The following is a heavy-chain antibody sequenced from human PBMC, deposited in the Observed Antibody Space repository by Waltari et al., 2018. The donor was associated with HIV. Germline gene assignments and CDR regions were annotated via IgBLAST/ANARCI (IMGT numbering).Heavy chain of an antibody. J-gene: IGHJ4*02. D-gene: IGHD7-27*01. V-gene: IGHV3-15*01. CDR3: ATGTGRSDFDY. Sequence: EVQLVESGGGLVETGGSLRLSCAASGFTFADAWMNLVRQAPGKCLEWVARIKGKTAAWTRDFAAPVKGRFSISRNYLKNTVDLQMNNLKTEDTALYYCATGTGRSDFDYWGQGTLVTVSS. CDR2: IKGKTAAWTR. CDR1: GFTFADAW.